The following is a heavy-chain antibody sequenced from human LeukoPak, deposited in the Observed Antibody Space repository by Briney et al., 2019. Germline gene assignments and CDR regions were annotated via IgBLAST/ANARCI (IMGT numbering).Heavy chain of an antibody. D-gene: IGHD3-9*01. Sequence: PSETLSLTCSVSGGSINSYYWGWIRQPPGKGLEWIGYIYYIGSTNYNPSHKSRVTISVDTSKNQFSLKLSSVTAADTAVYYCARVGRYFDWVPDGYLDYWGQGTLVTVSS. V-gene: IGHV4-59*01. CDR3: ARVGRYFDWVPDGYLDY. J-gene: IGHJ4*02. CDR1: GGSINSYY. CDR2: IYYIGST.